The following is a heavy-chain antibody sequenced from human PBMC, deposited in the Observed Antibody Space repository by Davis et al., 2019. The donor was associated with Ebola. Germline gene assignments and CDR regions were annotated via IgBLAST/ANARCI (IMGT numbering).Heavy chain of an antibody. J-gene: IGHJ6*03. V-gene: IGHV1-69*13. CDR3: ARDSGGYRHYYYYYMDV. D-gene: IGHD2-15*01. CDR2: IIPIFDTA. CDR1: GGTFSSYA. Sequence: AASVKVSCKASGGTFSSYAISWVRQAPGQGLEWMGGIIPIFDTAKYAQKFQGRVTITADESTSTAYMELSSRRSEDTAVYYCARDSGGYRHYYYYYMDVWGKGTTVTVSS.